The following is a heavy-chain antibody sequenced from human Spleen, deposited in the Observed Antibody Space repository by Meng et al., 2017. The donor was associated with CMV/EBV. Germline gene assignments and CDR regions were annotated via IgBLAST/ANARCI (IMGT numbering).Heavy chain of an antibody. CDR2: INPNSGGT. CDR3: ARDETDNWNFFDY. V-gene: IGHV1-2*02. D-gene: IGHD1-20*01. Sequence: ASVKVSCKTSGYTFIGHYIQWVRQAPGQGLEWMGWINPNSGGTIYARKFQGRVTMTRDTSISTAYMELNRLRSDYTAVYYCARDETDNWNFFDYWGQGTLVTVSS. J-gene: IGHJ4*02. CDR1: GYTFIGHY.